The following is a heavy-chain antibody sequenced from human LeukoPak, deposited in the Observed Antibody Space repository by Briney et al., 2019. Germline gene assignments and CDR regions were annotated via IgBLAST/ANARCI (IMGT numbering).Heavy chain of an antibody. CDR3: ARHEYCYVVLDY. CDR2: IYYSGST. Sequence: SETLSLTCTVSGGSISSSSYYWGWIRQPPGKGLEWIGSIYYSGSTYYNPSLKSRVTISVDTSKNQFSLKLSSVTAADTAVYYCARHEYCYVVLDYWGQGTLVTVSS. CDR1: GGSISSSSYY. D-gene: IGHD2-2*01. J-gene: IGHJ4*02. V-gene: IGHV4-39*01.